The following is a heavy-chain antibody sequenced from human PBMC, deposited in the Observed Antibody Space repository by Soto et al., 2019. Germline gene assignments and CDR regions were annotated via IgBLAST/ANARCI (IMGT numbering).Heavy chain of an antibody. J-gene: IGHJ4*02. D-gene: IGHD4-17*01. CDR3: AREPDYGDCFDY. Sequence: SETLSLTCTVSGGSVSSGSYYWGWIRQPPGKGLEWIGSIYHSGSTYYNPSLKSRVTISVDTSKNQFSLKLSSVTAADTAVYYCAREPDYGDCFDYWGQGTLVTVYS. V-gene: IGHV4-39*07. CDR1: GGSVSSGSYY. CDR2: IYHSGST.